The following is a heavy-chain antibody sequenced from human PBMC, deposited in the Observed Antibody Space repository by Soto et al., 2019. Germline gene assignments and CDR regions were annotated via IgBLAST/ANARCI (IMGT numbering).Heavy chain of an antibody. CDR1: GYTFTSYG. D-gene: IGHD3-3*01. V-gene: IGHV1-18*01. J-gene: IGHJ5*02. CDR2: ISAYNGNT. Sequence: ASVKVSCKASGYTFTSYGISWVRQAPGQGLEWMGWISAYNGNTNYAQKLQGRVTMTTDTSTSTAYMELRSLRSDDTAVYYCARGIYYDFWSGPKEPFWFDPWGQGTLVTVSS. CDR3: ARGIYYDFWSGPKEPFWFDP.